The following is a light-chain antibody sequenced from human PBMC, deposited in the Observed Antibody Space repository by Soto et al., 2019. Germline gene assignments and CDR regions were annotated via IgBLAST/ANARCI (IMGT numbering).Light chain of an antibody. CDR3: QQYGRSPRT. J-gene: IGKJ1*01. CDR2: GAS. V-gene: IGKV3-20*01. Sequence: EIVLTQSPGTLSLSPGERATLSCRASQSISSNYLAWYQQKPGQAPRLLIYGASSRATGISDRFSGSGSGTDFTITISRLEPEDFAVYYCQQYGRSPRTFGQGTKVEIK. CDR1: QSISSNY.